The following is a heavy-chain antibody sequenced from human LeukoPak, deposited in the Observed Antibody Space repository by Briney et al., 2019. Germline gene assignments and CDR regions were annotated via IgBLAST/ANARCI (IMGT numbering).Heavy chain of an antibody. D-gene: IGHD4-17*01. CDR1: GGSLSSGSHY. J-gene: IGHJ5*02. CDR3: ARAGGYGDYINWFDP. CDR2: VYASGST. Sequence: SETLSLTCTVSGGSLSSGSHYWGWVRPPAGKGLEFLWRVYASGSTNYNPSLKSRVTISVDTSKNQFSLRLSSVTAADTAIYYCARAGGYGDYINWFDPWGQGTLVTVSS. V-gene: IGHV4-61*02.